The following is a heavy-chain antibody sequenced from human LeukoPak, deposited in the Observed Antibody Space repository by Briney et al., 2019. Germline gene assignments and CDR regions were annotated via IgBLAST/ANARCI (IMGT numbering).Heavy chain of an antibody. CDR1: GGYFSGYY. J-gene: IGHJ4*02. V-gene: IGHV4-34*01. CDR3: ARGVPLGGELLRFDY. D-gene: IGHD1-26*01. Sequence: SETLSLTCAVYGGYFSGYYWSWIRQPPGKGLEWIGEINHSGSTNYNPSLKSRVTISVDTSKNQFSLKLSSVTAADTAVYYCARGVPLGGELLRFDYWGQGTLVTVSS. CDR2: INHSGST.